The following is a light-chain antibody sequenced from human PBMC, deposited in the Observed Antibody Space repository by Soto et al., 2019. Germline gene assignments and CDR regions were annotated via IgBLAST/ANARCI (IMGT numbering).Light chain of an antibody. CDR2: EVT. J-gene: IGLJ1*01. Sequence: QSALTQPPSASGSPGQSVTIPCTGTSSDVGGYDHVSWYQQHPGKAPKLMIYEVTKRPAGVPDRFSGSKSGNTASLTVSGLQAEDEADYYCSSDAGNYNGVFGTGTKVTVL. V-gene: IGLV2-8*01. CDR1: SSDVGGYDH. CDR3: SSDAGNYNGV.